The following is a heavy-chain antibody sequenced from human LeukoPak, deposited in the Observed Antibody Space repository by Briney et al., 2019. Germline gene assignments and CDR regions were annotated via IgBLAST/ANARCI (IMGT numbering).Heavy chain of an antibody. D-gene: IGHD6-13*01. CDR2: IKQDGSEK. V-gene: IGHV3-7*04. Sequence: GGALILSCAASGYTFSSYWMRWVRQAPGKGLEWVANIKQDGSEKTYVDSVKGRFTISRDNAKNSLYLQMNSLRAEDTAVYYCARGLLAAAGIDYWGQGALVTVSS. CDR3: ARGLLAAAGIDY. CDR1: GYTFSSYW. J-gene: IGHJ4*02.